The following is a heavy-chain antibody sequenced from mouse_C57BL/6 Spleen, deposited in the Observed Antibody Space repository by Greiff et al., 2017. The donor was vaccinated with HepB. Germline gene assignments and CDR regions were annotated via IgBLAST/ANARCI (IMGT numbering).Heavy chain of an antibody. CDR2: ISSGSSTI. V-gene: IGHV5-17*01. Sequence: DVKLVESGGGLVKPGGSLKLSCAASGFTFSDYGMHWVRQAPEKGLEWVAYISSGSSTIYYADTVKGRFTISRDNAKNTLFLQMTSLRSEDTAMYYCARGYYYGSSDYWGQGTTLTVSS. CDR3: ARGYYYGSSDY. CDR1: GFTFSDYG. J-gene: IGHJ2*01. D-gene: IGHD1-1*01.